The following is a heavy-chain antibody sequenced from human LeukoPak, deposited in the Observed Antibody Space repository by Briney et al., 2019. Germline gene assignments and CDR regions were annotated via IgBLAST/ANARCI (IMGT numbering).Heavy chain of an antibody. J-gene: IGHJ5*02. CDR2: IYYSGNT. CDR3: ARGKGSGWYHWFDP. D-gene: IGHD6-19*01. V-gene: IGHV4-61*01. Sequence: SETLSLTCTVSGGSISSGSYYWSWIRQPPGKGLEWIGYIYYSGNTNYNPSLKSRVTISVDTSKNQFSLKLSSVTAADTAVYYCARGKGSGWYHWFDPWGQGTLVTVSS. CDR1: GGSISSGSYY.